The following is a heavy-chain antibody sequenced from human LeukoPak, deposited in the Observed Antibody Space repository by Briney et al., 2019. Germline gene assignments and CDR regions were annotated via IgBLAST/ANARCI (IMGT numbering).Heavy chain of an antibody. CDR1: GFTFSSYA. V-gene: IGHV3-23*01. D-gene: IGHD6-19*01. CDR3: AKDLGQWLGSFDY. J-gene: IGHJ4*02. Sequence: GGSLRLSCAASGFTFSSYAMSWVRQAPGKGLEWVSAISGSGGSTYYADSVKGRFTISRDNSKNTLYLQMTSLRAEDTAVYYCAKDLGQWLGSFDYWGQGTLVTVSS. CDR2: ISGSGGST.